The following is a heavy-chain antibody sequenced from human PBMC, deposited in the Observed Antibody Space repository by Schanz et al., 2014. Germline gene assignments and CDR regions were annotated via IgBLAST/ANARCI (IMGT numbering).Heavy chain of an antibody. CDR1: GGTFSRLT. CDR2: ITAYNGDT. J-gene: IGHJ3*02. D-gene: IGHD5-18*01. Sequence: QVQLVQSGADVKKPGSSVRVSCKASGGTFSRLTFSWVRQAPGQGLEWMGWITAYNGDTNYALKLQGRVTITTDSSTGTAYIELRSLRSDDTALYYCTRGGYSYTLSAFDIWGQGTMVTVSS. CDR3: TRGGYSYTLSAFDI. V-gene: IGHV1-18*01.